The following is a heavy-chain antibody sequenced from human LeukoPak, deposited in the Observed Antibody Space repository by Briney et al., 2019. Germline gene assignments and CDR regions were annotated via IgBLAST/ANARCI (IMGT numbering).Heavy chain of an antibody. CDR1: GGSFSGYC. D-gene: IGHD4-17*01. Sequence: SETLSLTCAVYGGSFSGYCWSWIRQPPGKGLEWIGEINHSGSTNYNPSLKSRVTISVDTSKNQFSLKLSSVTAADTAVYYCARALYGDYVGDAFDIWGQGTMVTVSS. CDR2: INHSGST. CDR3: ARALYGDYVGDAFDI. V-gene: IGHV4-34*01. J-gene: IGHJ3*02.